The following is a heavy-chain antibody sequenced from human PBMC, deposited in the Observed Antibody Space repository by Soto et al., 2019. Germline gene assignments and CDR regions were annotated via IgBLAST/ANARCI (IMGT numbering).Heavy chain of an antibody. J-gene: IGHJ5*02. Sequence: ASVKVSCKASGGTFSSYGISWVRQAPGQGLEWMGWISAYNGNTNYAQKFQGRVTMTTDTSTSTAYMELRSLRSDDTAVYYCARASGSSYWFDPWGQGTLVTVSS. CDR3: ARASGSSYWFDP. CDR2: ISAYNGNT. D-gene: IGHD1-26*01. CDR1: GGTFSSYG. V-gene: IGHV1-18*01.